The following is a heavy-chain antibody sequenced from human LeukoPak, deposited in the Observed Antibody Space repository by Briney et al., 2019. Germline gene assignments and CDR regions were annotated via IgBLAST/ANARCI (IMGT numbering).Heavy chain of an antibody. Sequence: ASVKVSRKASGYTFTCYYMHWVRQAPGQGLEWMGWINPNSGGTNYAQKFQGRVTMTRDTSISTAYMELSRLRSDDTAVYYCARAYYYDSSGYFDYWGQGTLVTVSS. CDR1: GYTFTCYY. CDR3: ARAYYYDSSGYFDY. J-gene: IGHJ4*02. CDR2: INPNSGGT. D-gene: IGHD3-22*01. V-gene: IGHV1-2*02.